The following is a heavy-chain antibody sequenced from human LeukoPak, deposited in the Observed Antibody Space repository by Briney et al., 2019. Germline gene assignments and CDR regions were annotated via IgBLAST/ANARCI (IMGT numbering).Heavy chain of an antibody. J-gene: IGHJ4*02. D-gene: IGHD3-10*01. CDR2: ISSSGSTI. Sequence: GGSLRLSCAASGFTVSSNYMSWVRQAPGKGLEWVSYISSSGSTIYYADSVKGRFTISRDNAKNSLYLQMNSLRAEDTAVYYCARARYYYGSGSYYTYYFDYWGQGTLVTVSS. CDR3: ARARYYYGSGSYYTYYFDY. CDR1: GFTVSSNY. V-gene: IGHV3-11*01.